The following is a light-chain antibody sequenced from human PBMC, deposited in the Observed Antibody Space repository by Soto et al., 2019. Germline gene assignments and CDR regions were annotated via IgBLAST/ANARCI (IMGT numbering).Light chain of an antibody. V-gene: IGLV2-8*01. CDR3: SSYAGTHTRDL. CDR1: NSDVGSYNY. J-gene: IGLJ1*01. CDR2: EVS. Sequence: QSVLTQPPSASGSPGQSVTISCTGKNSDVGSYNYVSWYQQHPGKAPKLMIFEVSKRPSGVPDRFSGSKSGNTASLTVSGLQAEDEADYYCSSYAGTHTRDLFGTGNKVTVL.